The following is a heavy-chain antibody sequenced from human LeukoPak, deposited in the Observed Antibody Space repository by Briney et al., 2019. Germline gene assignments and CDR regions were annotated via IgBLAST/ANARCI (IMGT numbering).Heavy chain of an antibody. CDR1: GYTFTSYY. Sequence: ASVKVSCKASGYTFTSYYMHWVRQATGQGLEWMGWMNPNSGNTGYAQKFQGRVTMTRNTSISTAYMELSSLRSEDTAVYYCARGRVRKGYYYMDVWGKGTTVTVSS. V-gene: IGHV1-8*02. J-gene: IGHJ6*03. CDR3: ARGRVRKGYYYMDV. D-gene: IGHD1-14*01. CDR2: MNPNSGNT.